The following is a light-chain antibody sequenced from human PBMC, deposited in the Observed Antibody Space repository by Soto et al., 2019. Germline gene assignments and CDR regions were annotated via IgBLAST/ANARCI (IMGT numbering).Light chain of an antibody. V-gene: IGLV1-44*01. J-gene: IGLJ1*01. Sequence: VLTQPPSASGTPGQRVTISCSGSSSNIGGNTVNWYQQLPGTAPKLLIYNNNQRPSGVPDRFSGSKSGTSASLAISGLQSEDEADYYCATWDDSRNKVFGTGTKVTVL. CDR1: SSNIGGNT. CDR3: ATWDDSRNKV. CDR2: NNN.